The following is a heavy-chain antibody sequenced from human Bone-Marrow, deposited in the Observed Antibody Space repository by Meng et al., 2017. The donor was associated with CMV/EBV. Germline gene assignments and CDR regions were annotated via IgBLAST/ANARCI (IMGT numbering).Heavy chain of an antibody. CDR2: IYSGGSST. J-gene: IGHJ4*02. D-gene: IGHD2-2*01. V-gene: IGHV3-23*03. CDR3: AKHADEYQLHY. CDR1: GFTFRKYA. Sequence: GGSLRLSCVASGFTFRKYAMSWVRQAPGKGLEWVSVIYSGGSSTYYADFVKGRFTISRDNSKNTLYLQMNSLRAEDTAVYYCAKHADEYQLHYWGQGTLVTVSS.